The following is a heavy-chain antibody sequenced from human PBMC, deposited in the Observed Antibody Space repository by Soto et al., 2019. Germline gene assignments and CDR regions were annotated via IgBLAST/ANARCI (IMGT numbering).Heavy chain of an antibody. Sequence: PGESLKISCKGSGYSFTSYWIGWVRQMPGKGLEWMGIIYPGDSDTRYSPSFQGQVTISADKSISTAYLQWSSLKASDTAMYYCARQYCGGDCYPLSRYYYYYYGMDVWGQGTTVTVSS. D-gene: IGHD2-21*02. CDR2: IYPGDSDT. J-gene: IGHJ6*02. V-gene: IGHV5-51*01. CDR3: ARQYCGGDCYPLSRYYYYYYGMDV. CDR1: GYSFTSYW.